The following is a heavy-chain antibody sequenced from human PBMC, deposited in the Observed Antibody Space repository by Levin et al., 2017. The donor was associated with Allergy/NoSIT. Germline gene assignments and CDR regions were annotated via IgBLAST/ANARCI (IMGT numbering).Heavy chain of an antibody. Sequence: SLKISCGASGFSFDDYAMHWVRQAPGKGLEWVAGIVWNRGSIDYADSVKGRFTISRDNAKNSLYLQINSLRAEDTAFYYCAKSLPARGGGSVGAFDSWGQGTLVTVSS. CDR3: AKSLPARGGGSVGAFDS. CDR2: IVWNRGSI. CDR1: GFSFDDYA. D-gene: IGHD6-6*01. J-gene: IGHJ4*02. V-gene: IGHV3-9*01.